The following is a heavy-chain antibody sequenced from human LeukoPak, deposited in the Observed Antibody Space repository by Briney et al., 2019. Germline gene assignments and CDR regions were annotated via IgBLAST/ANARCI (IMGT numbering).Heavy chain of an antibody. D-gene: IGHD6-13*01. CDR2: IIPIFGTA. CDR1: GGTLSSYA. V-gene: IGHV1-69*01. J-gene: IGHJ4*02. Sequence: SVKVSCKASGGTLSSYAISWVRQAPGQGLEWMGGIIPIFGTANYAQKFQGRVTITADESTSTAYMELSSLRSEDTAVYYCARVLIAAAAPRFDYWGQGTLVTVSS. CDR3: ARVLIAAAAPRFDY.